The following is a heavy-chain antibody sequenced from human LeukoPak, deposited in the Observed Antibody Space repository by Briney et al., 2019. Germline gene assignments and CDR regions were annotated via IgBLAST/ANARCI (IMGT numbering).Heavy chain of an antibody. CDR1: GFTFSDFY. J-gene: IGHJ4*02. V-gene: IGHV3-11*05. D-gene: IGHD1-1*01. CDR2: FSSSKGVT. Sequence: GGSLRLSCAASGFTFSDFYMNWIRQVPGKGLEWFSYFSSSKGVTNYACSVKGRFTISRDKAINSLYLQMNSLRAEDTAVYYCARGYTWRSDIDYWGQGTLVTVSS. CDR3: ARGYTWRSDIDY.